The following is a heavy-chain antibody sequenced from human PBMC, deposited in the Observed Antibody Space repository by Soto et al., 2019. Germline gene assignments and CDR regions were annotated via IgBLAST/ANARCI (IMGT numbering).Heavy chain of an antibody. J-gene: IGHJ4*02. CDR2: INPSGGST. CDR1: GYTFTSYY. V-gene: IGHV1-46*01. Sequence: ASVEVSCKASGYTFTSYYMHWVRQAPGQGLEWMGIINPSGGSTSYAQKFQGRVTMTRDTSTSTVYMELSSLRSEDTAVYYCARDTTQLERRGYFDYWGQGTLVTVSS. CDR3: ARDTTQLERRGYFDY. D-gene: IGHD1-1*01.